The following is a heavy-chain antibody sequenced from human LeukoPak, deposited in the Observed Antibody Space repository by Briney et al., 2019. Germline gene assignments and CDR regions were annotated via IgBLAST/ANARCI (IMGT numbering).Heavy chain of an antibody. CDR3: AKGGQWRFNAFDI. V-gene: IGHV3-23*01. CDR1: GFTFSSYA. D-gene: IGHD2-8*01. CDR2: IGGSGGNT. J-gene: IGHJ3*02. Sequence: GGSLRLSCAASGFTFSSYAMSWVRQAPGKGLEWVSAIGGSGGNTYYADSVKGRFTISRDKSKNTLYLQMNSLRAEDTAVYYCAKGGQWRFNAFDIWGQGTMVTVSS.